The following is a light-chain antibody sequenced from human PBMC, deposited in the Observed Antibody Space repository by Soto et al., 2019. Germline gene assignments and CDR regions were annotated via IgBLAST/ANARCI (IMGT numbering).Light chain of an antibody. CDR2: EVS. V-gene: IGLV2-8*01. J-gene: IGLJ1*01. CDR1: SSYVGDNNY. Sequence: QCVLTSSPSAPGSHGQSVAISCTGTSSYVGDNNYVSWYQQHPGKAPKVMIYEVSKRPSGVPDRFSASKSGNTASLTVSGLQAEDEADYYCSSYAGGNSYVFGTGTKVTVL. CDR3: SSYAGGNSYV.